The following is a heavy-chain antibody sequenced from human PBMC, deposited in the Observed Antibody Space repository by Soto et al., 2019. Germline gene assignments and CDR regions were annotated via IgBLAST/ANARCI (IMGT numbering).Heavy chain of an antibody. CDR3: AKAPIKGRIAAPLDFDY. CDR2: ISGSGGST. Sequence: GGSLRLSCAASGFTFSSYAMSWVRQAPGKGLEWVSAISGSGGSTYYADSVKGRFTISRDNSKNTLYLQMNSLRAEDTAVYYCAKAPIKGRIAAPLDFDYWGQGTLVTVSS. D-gene: IGHD6-13*01. J-gene: IGHJ4*02. V-gene: IGHV3-23*01. CDR1: GFTFSSYA.